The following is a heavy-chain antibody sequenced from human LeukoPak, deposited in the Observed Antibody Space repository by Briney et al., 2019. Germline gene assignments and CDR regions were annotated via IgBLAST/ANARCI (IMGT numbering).Heavy chain of an antibody. CDR3: ARDDYYDSSGYYN. CDR2: IYYSGST. J-gene: IGHJ4*02. D-gene: IGHD3-22*01. CDR1: GGPISSYY. V-gene: IGHV4-59*01. Sequence: SETLPLTCTVSGGPISSYYWSWIRQPPGKGLEWIGYIYYSGSTNYNPSLKSRVTISVDTSKNQFSLKLSSVTAADTAVYYCARDDYYDSSGYYNWGQGTLVTVSS.